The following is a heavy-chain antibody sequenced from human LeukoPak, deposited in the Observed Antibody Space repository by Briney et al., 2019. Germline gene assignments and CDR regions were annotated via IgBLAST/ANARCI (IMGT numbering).Heavy chain of an antibody. V-gene: IGHV1-46*01. CDR2: INPSGGST. CDR3: ARVGAGGIRSIAAARLAFDY. J-gene: IGHJ4*02. Sequence: ASVKVSFKASGYTFTSYYMHWVRQAPGQGLEWMGLINPSGGSTSYAQKFQGRVTMTRDTSTSTVYMELSSLRSEDTAVYYCARVGAGGIRSIAAARLAFDYWGQGTLVTVSS. D-gene: IGHD6-13*01. CDR1: GYTFTSYY.